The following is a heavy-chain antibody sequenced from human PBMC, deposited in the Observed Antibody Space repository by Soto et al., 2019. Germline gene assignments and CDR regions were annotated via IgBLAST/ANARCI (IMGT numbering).Heavy chain of an antibody. CDR1: GFTFSSYA. CDR2: ISGSGGST. D-gene: IGHD3-10*01. CDR3: ATTVGYGSGSYYPLSTYYYYYYMDV. V-gene: IGHV3-23*01. J-gene: IGHJ6*03. Sequence: GGSLRLSCAASGFTFSSYAMSWVRQAPGKGLEWVSAISGSGGSTYYADSVKGRFTISRDNSKNTLYLQMNSLRAEDTAVYYCATTVGYGSGSYYPLSTYYYYYYMDVWGKGTTVTVSS.